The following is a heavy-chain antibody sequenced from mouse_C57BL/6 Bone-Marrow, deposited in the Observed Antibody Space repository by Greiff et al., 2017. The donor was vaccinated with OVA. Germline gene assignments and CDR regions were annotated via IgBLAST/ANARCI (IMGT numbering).Heavy chain of an antibody. J-gene: IGHJ2*01. CDR2: ILPGSGST. V-gene: IGHV1-9*01. Sequence: QVQLQQSGAELMKPGASVKLSCKATGYTFTGHGLEWIGEILPGSGSTNYNEKFKGKATFTADTSSNTAYMQLSSLTTEDSAIYYCARWDGYWGQGTTLTVSS. CDR1: GYTFTG. D-gene: IGHD4-1*01. CDR3: ARWDGY.